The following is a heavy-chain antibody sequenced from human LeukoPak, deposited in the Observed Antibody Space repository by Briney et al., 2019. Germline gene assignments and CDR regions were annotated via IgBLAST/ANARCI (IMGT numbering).Heavy chain of an antibody. CDR1: GYTFTGYY. Sequence: GASVKVSCKASGYTFTGYYMHWVRQAPGQGLEWMGWISAYNGNTNYAQKLQGRVTMTTDTSTSTAYMELRSLRSDDTAVYYCARVVYYYDSSGYYYYFDYWGQGTLVTVSS. D-gene: IGHD3-22*01. V-gene: IGHV1-18*04. J-gene: IGHJ4*02. CDR3: ARVVYYYDSSGYYYYFDY. CDR2: ISAYNGNT.